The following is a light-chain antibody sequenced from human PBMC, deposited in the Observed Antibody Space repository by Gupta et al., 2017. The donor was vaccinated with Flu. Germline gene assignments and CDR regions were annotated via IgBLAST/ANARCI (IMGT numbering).Light chain of an antibody. J-gene: IGLJ3*02. V-gene: IGLV2-23*02. Sequence: QSALTQPASVSGSPGPSITISCTGTSSDVGSYNLVSWYQQHPGKAPKLMIYEVSKRPSGVSNRSSGSKSGNTASLTISGLQAEDEADYYCCSYAGSSTWVFGGGTKLTVL. CDR2: EVS. CDR3: CSYAGSSTWV. CDR1: SSDVGSYNL.